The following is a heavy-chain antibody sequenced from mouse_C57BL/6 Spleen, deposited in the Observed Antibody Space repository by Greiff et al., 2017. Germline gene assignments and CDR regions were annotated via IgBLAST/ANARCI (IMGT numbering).Heavy chain of an antibody. CDR2: IYPRSGNT. V-gene: IGHV1-81*01. J-gene: IGHJ1*03. Sequence: QVQLKQSGAELARPGASVKLSCKASGYTFTSYGISWVKQRTGQGLECIGEIYPRSGNTYYNEKFKGKATLTADKSSSTAYMELRSLTSEDSAVYFCARWGGIWYFDVWGTGTTVTVAS. CDR1: GYTFTSYG. CDR3: ARWGGIWYFDV.